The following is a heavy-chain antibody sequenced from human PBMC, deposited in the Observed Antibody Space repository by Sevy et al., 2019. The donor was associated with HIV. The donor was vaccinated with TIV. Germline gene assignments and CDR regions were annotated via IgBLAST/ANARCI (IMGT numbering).Heavy chain of an antibody. CDR3: ASGAYYYASRTENFDY. Sequence: GGSLRLSCAASGFTFSSYGMHWVRQAPGKGLEWVALIWYDGSSKYYADSVKGRFTISRDNSKNTLYLQMNSLRAEDTAVYYCASGAYYYASRTENFDYWGQGTLGTGSS. CDR2: IWYDGSSK. D-gene: IGHD3-10*01. V-gene: IGHV3-33*01. CDR1: GFTFSSYG. J-gene: IGHJ4*02.